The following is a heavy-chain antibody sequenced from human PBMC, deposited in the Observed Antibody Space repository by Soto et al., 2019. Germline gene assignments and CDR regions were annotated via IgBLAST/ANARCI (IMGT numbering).Heavy chain of an antibody. CDR1: SGTISSSNW. D-gene: IGHD5-12*01. Sequence: PSETLSLTCAVSSGTISSSNWWTWVRQPPGKGLEWIGEINQSGSTYYNPSLQSRLTISVDTSKNQFSLRLASVTAADTAVYYCARDSTMTSTWRGLDVWGQGTTVTVSS. CDR3: ARDSTMTSTWRGLDV. CDR2: INQSGST. V-gene: IGHV4-4*02. J-gene: IGHJ6*02.